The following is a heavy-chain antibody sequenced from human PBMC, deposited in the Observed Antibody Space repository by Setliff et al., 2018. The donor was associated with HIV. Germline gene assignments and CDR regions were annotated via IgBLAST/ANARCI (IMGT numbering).Heavy chain of an antibody. CDR3: ALASIVSTARWNH. CDR2: INPNSGAT. Sequence: GASVKVSCKASGYTFTTYSIHWVRQAPGQSLEWMGWINPNSGATNYAQNFQGRVTMTRDTSISTAYMDLSSLTSDDTAVYYCALASIVSTARWNHWGRGTLVTVSS. J-gene: IGHJ4*02. V-gene: IGHV1-2*02. CDR1: GYTFTTYS. D-gene: IGHD1-26*01.